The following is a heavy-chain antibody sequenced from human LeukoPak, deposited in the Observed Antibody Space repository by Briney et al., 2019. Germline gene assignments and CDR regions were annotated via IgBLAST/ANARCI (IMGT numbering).Heavy chain of an antibody. CDR3: ARAHYGSGSYSWFDP. D-gene: IGHD3-10*01. CDR1: GFTFSTYA. Sequence: GGSLRLSCAASGFTFSTYAMTWVRQAPGKGLEWVSGISDGGGSTYYADSVKGRFTISRDNSKNTLYLQMNSLRAEDTAVYYCARAHYGSGSYSWFDPWGQGTLVTVSS. V-gene: IGHV3-23*01. J-gene: IGHJ5*02. CDR2: ISDGGGST.